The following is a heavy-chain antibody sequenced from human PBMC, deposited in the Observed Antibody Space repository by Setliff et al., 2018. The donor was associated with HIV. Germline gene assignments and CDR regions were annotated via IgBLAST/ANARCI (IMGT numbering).Heavy chain of an antibody. CDR2: INPRSGVT. CDR3: ARDSGTNDHLLSPYYGALDF. Sequence: WASVKVSCKSSGYPFADHYLPWVRQAPGQGLQWMGWINPRSGVTKYAQNFQGRFIMTTDTTINTAYMQLERLTSDDTALYYCARDSGTNDHLLSPYYGALDFWGLGTLVTVSS. J-gene: IGHJ4*02. V-gene: IGHV1-2*02. D-gene: IGHD3-10*01. CDR1: GYPFADHY.